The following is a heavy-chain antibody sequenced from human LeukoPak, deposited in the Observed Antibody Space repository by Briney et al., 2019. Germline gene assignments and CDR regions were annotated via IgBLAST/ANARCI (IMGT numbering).Heavy chain of an antibody. D-gene: IGHD3-22*01. CDR2: INHSGST. Sequence: SSETLSLTCAVYGGSFSGYYWSWIRQPPGKGLEWIGEINHSGSTNYNPSLKSRVTISVDTSKNQFSLKLSSVTAADTAVYYCARRPSRRYYYDSSGYYYFDYWGQGTLVTVSS. CDR3: ARRPSRRYYYDSSGYYYFDY. CDR1: GGSFSGYY. J-gene: IGHJ4*02. V-gene: IGHV4-34*01.